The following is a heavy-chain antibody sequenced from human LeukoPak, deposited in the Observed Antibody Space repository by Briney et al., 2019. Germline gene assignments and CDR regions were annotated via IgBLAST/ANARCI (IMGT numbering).Heavy chain of an antibody. CDR3: AKVGDYYGSGKYSNFDY. CDR2: ISGSGGST. CDR1: GFTFSSYA. V-gene: IGHV3-23*01. D-gene: IGHD3-10*01. J-gene: IGHJ4*02. Sequence: GSLRLSCAASGFTFSSYAMSWVRQAPGKGLEWVSAISGSGGSTYYADSVKGRFTISRDNSKNTLYLQMNSLRAEDTAVYYCAKVGDYYGSGKYSNFDYWGQGTLVTVSS.